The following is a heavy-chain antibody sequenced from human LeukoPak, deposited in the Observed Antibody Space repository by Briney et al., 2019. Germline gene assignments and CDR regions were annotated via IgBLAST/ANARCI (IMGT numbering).Heavy chain of an antibody. Sequence: HPGGSLRLSCAASGFTFSSSSMNWVRQAPEKGLEWVSYIRTSGGTIYYADSVKGRFTISRDNAKNSLYLQMDSLRAEDTAVYYCARHIPFDCWGQGTLVTVSS. CDR3: ARHIPFDC. J-gene: IGHJ4*02. D-gene: IGHD2-21*01. CDR1: GFTFSSSS. V-gene: IGHV3-48*01. CDR2: IRTSGGTI.